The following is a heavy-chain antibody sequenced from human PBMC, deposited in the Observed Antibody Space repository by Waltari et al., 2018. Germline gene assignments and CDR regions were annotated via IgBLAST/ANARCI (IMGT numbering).Heavy chain of an antibody. CDR3: ARGGWAAAGKYFDY. CDR2: ISHSGTT. J-gene: IGHJ4*02. CDR1: GGPRSSGGYY. D-gene: IGHD6-13*01. Sequence: VQLQESGPGLVRPSQTLSLTCTVSGGPRSSGGYYLSWIGQHPGEGLEWMGYISHSGTTYYNPFIKSRVAISLDRSKNLFSLKLTSVTAADTAVYFCARGGWAAAGKYFDYWGQGTLVTVSS. V-gene: IGHV4-31*03.